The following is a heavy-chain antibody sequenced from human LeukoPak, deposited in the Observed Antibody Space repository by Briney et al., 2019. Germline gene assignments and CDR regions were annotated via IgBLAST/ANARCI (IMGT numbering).Heavy chain of an antibody. CDR3: ARDRGGLTMIVPSDY. CDR2: ISGSGGST. D-gene: IGHD3-22*01. J-gene: IGHJ4*02. Sequence: PGGSLRLSCAASGFTFSSYAMKWVRQAPGKGLEWVSVISGSGGSTYYADSVKGRFTVSGDNSKNTLYLHMNSLRAEDTAVYYCARDRGGLTMIVPSDYWGQGTLVTVSS. CDR1: GFTFSSYA. V-gene: IGHV3-23*01.